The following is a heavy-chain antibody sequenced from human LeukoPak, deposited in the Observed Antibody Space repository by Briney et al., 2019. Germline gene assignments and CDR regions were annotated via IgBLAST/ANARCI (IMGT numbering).Heavy chain of an antibody. Sequence: ESAPTLVNPTQTLTLTCTFSGFSLSISGMCVSWIRQPPGKALEWLVRIDWDDDKYYSTSLKTRLTISKDTSKNQVVLTMTNVDPVDTATYYCARSSTDSSSADWGQGTLVTVSS. D-gene: IGHD6-6*01. CDR2: IDWDDDK. J-gene: IGHJ4*02. CDR1: GFSLSISGMC. V-gene: IGHV2-70*11. CDR3: ARSSTDSSSAD.